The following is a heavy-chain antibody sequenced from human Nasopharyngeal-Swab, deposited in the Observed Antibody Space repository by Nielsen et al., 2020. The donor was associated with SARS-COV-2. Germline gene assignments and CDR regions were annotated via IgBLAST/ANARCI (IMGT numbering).Heavy chain of an antibody. CDR1: GYTFISYD. J-gene: IGHJ4*02. CDR3: AREEQLGLGV. D-gene: IGHD6-13*01. CDR2: MNPNSGNT. Sequence: AAVNVSCKASGYTFISYDINWVRQATGQGLEWMGWMNPNSGNTGYAQKFQGRVTMTRNTSISTAYMELSSLRSEDTAVYYCAREEQLGLGVWGQGTLVTVSS. V-gene: IGHV1-8*01.